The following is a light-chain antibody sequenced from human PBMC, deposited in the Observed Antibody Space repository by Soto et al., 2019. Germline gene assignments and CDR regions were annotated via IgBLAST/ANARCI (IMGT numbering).Light chain of an antibody. J-gene: IGKJ3*01. CDR3: QLFGNSLT. CDR1: QSVDTGF. CDR2: GAS. Sequence: VLTQSPATLSLSPGERATLSCRARQSVDTGFLAWYQHKPGQAPRLLIYGASNRATDIPDRFSGSGSGTDFTLTISRLEPEDFAVYYCQLFGNSLTFGPGTKVDIK. V-gene: IGKV3-20*01.